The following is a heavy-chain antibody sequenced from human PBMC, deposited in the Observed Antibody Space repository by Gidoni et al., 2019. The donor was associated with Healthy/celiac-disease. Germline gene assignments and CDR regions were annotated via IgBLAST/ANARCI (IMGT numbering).Heavy chain of an antibody. J-gene: IGHJ6*02. CDR3: ARDRGITTRYGMDV. D-gene: IGHD3-16*01. V-gene: IGHV1-69*08. CDR1: GGTFSSYT. Sequence: QVQLVPSGAEVKKPGSSVKVSCKASGGTFSSYTISWVRQAPGQGLEWMGRIIPIRGIANYAQKLQGRVTITADKSTSTAYMELSSLRSEDTAVYYGARDRGITTRYGMDVWGQGTTVTVSS. CDR2: IIPIRGIA.